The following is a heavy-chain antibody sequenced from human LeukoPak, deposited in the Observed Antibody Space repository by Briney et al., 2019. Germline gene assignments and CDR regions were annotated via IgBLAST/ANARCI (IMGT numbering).Heavy chain of an antibody. J-gene: IGHJ3*02. CDR3: ASGQNMNRIMITFGDAFDI. D-gene: IGHD3-16*01. V-gene: IGHV1-2*02. CDR2: INPNSGGT. Sequence: ASVKVSCKASGYTFGGYYMHWVRQAPGQGLEWMGWINPNSGGTNYAQKFQGRVTMTTDTSMSTAYMELSRLTSDDTAVYYCASGQNMNRIMITFGDAFDIWGQGTMVTVSS. CDR1: GYTFGGYY.